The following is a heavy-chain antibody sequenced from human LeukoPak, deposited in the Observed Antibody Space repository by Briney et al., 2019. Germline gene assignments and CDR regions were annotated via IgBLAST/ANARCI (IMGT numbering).Heavy chain of an antibody. CDR3: PAAGDWNGLPG. V-gene: IGHV4-59*03. CDR2: IHYSGTT. CDR1: GGSISSHY. D-gene: IGHD1-1*01. Sequence: PSETLPLTCTVSGGSISSHYRSWIRQAPGKGLEWIGYIHYSGTTIFNPSLTSRVTKFPDTYANQVSLKVTTVTAADTTAYQCPAAGDWNGLPGWGEGTLV. J-gene: IGHJ4*02.